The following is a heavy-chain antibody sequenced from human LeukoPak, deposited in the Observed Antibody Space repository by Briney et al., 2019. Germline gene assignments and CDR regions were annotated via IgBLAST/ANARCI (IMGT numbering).Heavy chain of an antibody. CDR1: GFTFSSYA. V-gene: IGHV3-23*01. CDR2: VSGSGVTT. Sequence: GGSLRLSCAASGFTFSSYAMSWVRQAPGKGLEWVSAVSGSGVTTYYADSMKGRFTISRDNSKNTMFLQMNSLRAEDTAVYYCAPEYYYDSSGYYGSYWGQGTLVTVSS. CDR3: APEYYYDSSGYYGSY. D-gene: IGHD3-22*01. J-gene: IGHJ4*02.